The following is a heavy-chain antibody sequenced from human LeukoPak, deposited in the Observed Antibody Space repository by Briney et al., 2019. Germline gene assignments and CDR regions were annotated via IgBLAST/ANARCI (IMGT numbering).Heavy chain of an antibody. CDR1: GFTFSSYS. V-gene: IGHV3-48*04. D-gene: IGHD5-12*01. CDR3: ARYSGYEYYYYMDV. CDR2: ISSGGSTI. J-gene: IGHJ6*03. Sequence: GGSLRLSCAASGFTFSSYSMNWVRQAPGKGLEWVSYISSGGSTIYYADSVKGRFTISRDNAKNSLYLQMNSLRAEDTALYHCARYSGYEYYYYMDVWGKGTTVTVSS.